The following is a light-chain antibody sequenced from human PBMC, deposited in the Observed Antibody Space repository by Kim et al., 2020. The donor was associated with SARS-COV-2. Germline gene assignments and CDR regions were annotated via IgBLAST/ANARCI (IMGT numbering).Light chain of an antibody. CDR1: SSDVGRYNR. CDR3: SSYTSTNTYV. Sequence: GQSVTISCRGSSSDVGRYNRVSWYQQPPGTAPKFIIYEVDNRPSGVPDRFSGSKSGNTASLTISGLQAEDEADYYCSSYTSTNTYVFGTGTKVTVL. CDR2: EVD. J-gene: IGLJ1*01. V-gene: IGLV2-18*02.